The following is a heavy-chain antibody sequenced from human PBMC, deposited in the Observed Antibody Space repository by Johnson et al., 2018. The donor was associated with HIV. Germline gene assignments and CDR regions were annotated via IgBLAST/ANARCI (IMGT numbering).Heavy chain of an antibody. CDR3: ARIPARWYLNDAFDI. J-gene: IGHJ3*02. CDR1: GFTFSSYW. Sequence: EVQLVESGGGLVQPGGSLRLSCAASGFTFSSYWMTWVRQAPGKGLEWVANIKQDGSEKYCVDSVKGRFTISRDNSKNTLYLQMNSLRAEDTAVYYCARIPARWYLNDAFDIWGQGTMVTVSS. CDR2: IKQDGSEK. V-gene: IGHV3-7*02. D-gene: IGHD6-13*01.